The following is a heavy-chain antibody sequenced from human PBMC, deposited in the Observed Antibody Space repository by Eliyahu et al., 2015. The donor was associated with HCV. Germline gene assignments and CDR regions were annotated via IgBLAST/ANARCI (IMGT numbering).Heavy chain of an antibody. CDR2: AYYRSKWNI. J-gene: IGHJ5*01. Sequence: QTMSVSFLISGDSVSSNSVAWNWIRQSPSRGLEWLGRAYYRSKWNIDYALSVRGRVTISPDTSKNQFSLQLNSLTPEDTAVYYCARGQHSNFDSWGQGTLVTVSS. CDR1: GDSVSSNSVA. CDR3: ARGQHSNFDS. V-gene: IGHV6-1*01. D-gene: IGHD6-13*01.